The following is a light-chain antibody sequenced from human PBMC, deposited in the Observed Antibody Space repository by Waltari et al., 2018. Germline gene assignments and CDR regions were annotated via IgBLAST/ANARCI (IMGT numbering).Light chain of an antibody. J-gene: IGLJ3*02. CDR3: FSTDSTDTYRV. V-gene: IGLV3-10*01. Sequence: SYELTQPPSVSVSPGQTARLTCSGDDLPKRYVYWYQQRPGQPPLMVIYEDDKRPSGIPESFSGSSSGSMATLTITGAQVEDEADYYCFSTDSTDTYRVFGGGSKLTVL. CDR1: DLPKRY. CDR2: EDD.